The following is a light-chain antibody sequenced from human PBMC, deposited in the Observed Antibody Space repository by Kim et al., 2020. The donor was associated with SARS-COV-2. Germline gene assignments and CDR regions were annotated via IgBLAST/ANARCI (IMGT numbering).Light chain of an antibody. Sequence: AVGQTVRITCQGDSLRSYYATGYQQKQGQAPIVVIYGKNNRPSGIPDRFSGSSSGNTASLTITGTQAGDEADYYCNSRDSNDNVVFGGGTQLTVL. CDR2: GKN. CDR3: NSRDSNDNVV. CDR1: SLRSYY. J-gene: IGLJ2*01. V-gene: IGLV3-19*01.